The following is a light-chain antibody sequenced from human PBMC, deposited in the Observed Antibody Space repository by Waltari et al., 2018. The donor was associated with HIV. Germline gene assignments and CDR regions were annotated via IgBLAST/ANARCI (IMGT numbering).Light chain of an antibody. CDR3: CSYTSSNTYD. J-gene: IGLJ1*01. CDR2: QVT. CDR1: SGDAGGSTY. Sequence: QSALTQPASVSGSPGQSITISRTGTSGDAGGSTYVSWYQQHPGKAPNLIIHQVTYRPSGVSDRFSGSKSGNTASLTISGLQAEDEADYYCCSYTSSNTYDFGTGTTVTVL. V-gene: IGLV2-14*03.